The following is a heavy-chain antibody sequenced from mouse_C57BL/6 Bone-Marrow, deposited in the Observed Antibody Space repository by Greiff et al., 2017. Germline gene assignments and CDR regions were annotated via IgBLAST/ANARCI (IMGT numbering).Heavy chain of an antibody. Sequence: VPLPQPVSSLLIPLSSVQLSCNASGYPFTSYWMHWVKQRPGQGLEWIGEIDPSDSYTNYNEKFKGKSTLTVDKSSSTAYMQLSSLTSEDSAVYYCARRGYYGFAYWGQGPLVTVAA. D-gene: IGHD1-1*01. CDR3: ARRGYYGFAY. J-gene: IGHJ3*01. V-gene: IGHV1-69*01. CDR1: GYPFTSYW. CDR2: IDPSDSYT.